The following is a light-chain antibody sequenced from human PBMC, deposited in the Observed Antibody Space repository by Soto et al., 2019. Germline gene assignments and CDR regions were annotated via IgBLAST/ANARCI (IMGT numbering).Light chain of an antibody. CDR1: QSVSSSF. J-gene: IGKJ1*01. Sequence: EIVLTQSPGTLSLSPGERATLSCRASQSVSSSFLAWYQQKPGQAPRLLIYGASNRATGIPDSFSGSGSGTDFTLTISILEPEDFAVYYCQQYSSSPSGTFGQGTKVDIK. CDR3: QQYSSSPSGT. V-gene: IGKV3-20*01. CDR2: GAS.